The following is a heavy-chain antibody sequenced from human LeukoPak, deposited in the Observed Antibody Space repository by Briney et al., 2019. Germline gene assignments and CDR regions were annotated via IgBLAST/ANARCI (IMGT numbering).Heavy chain of an antibody. CDR2: SGGGGRDT. J-gene: IGHJ3*02. CDR3: ARRGGSNGWGAFDI. V-gene: IGHV3-23*01. CDR1: GFTFRNHA. D-gene: IGHD6-19*01. Sequence: GGSLRLSCVGSGFTFRNHAMNWVRLAPGKGLEWISTSGGGGRDTYYGDSVKGRFTISRDNSKNTLYLQMNSLNGADTALYYCARRGGSNGWGAFDIWGQGTMVTVSS.